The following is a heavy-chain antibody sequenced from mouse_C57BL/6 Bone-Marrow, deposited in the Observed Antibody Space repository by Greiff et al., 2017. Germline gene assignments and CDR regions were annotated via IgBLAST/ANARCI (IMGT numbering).Heavy chain of an antibody. J-gene: IGHJ2*01. Sequence: EVKLEESGGDLVKPGGSLKLSCAASGFTFSSYGMSWVRQTPDKRLEWVATISSGGSYTYYPDSVKGRFTIARDNAKNTLYLQMSSLKSEDTAMYYCARRPLYYSIGGLDYWGQGTTLTVSS. D-gene: IGHD2-5*01. CDR3: ARRPLYYSIGGLDY. V-gene: IGHV5-6*02. CDR2: ISSGGSYT. CDR1: GFTFSSYG.